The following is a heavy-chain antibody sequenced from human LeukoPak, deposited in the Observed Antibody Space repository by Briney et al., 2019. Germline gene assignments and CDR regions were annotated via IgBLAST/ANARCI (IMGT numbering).Heavy chain of an antibody. Sequence: SETLSLTCTVSGGSINSYYWSWIRQPPGKGLEWIGYISYSGSTNYNPSLKSRVTISVDTSKNQFFLKLSSVTAADTALYYCTRGNANWGQGTLVTVSS. CDR1: GGSINSYY. J-gene: IGHJ4*02. CDR2: ISYSGST. CDR3: TRGNAN. V-gene: IGHV4-59*01.